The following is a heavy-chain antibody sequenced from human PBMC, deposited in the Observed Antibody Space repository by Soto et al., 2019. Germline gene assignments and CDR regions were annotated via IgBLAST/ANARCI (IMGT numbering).Heavy chain of an antibody. J-gene: IGHJ4*02. D-gene: IGHD1-26*01. CDR2: ISGSGGST. CDR1: GFTFSSYG. Sequence: VGSLRLSCAASGFTFSSYGMHWVRQAPGKGLEWVSAISGSGGSTYYADSVKGRFTISRDNSKNTLYLQMNSLRAEDTAVYYCAKDGSGSYSSGGYWGQGTLVTVSS. V-gene: IGHV3-23*01. CDR3: AKDGSGSYSSGGY.